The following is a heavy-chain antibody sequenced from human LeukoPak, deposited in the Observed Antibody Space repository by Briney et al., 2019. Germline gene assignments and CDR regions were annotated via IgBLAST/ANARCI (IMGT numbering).Heavy chain of an antibody. D-gene: IGHD6-19*01. J-gene: IGHJ4*02. Sequence: ASVKVSCKASGYTFTSYDINWVRQVTGQGLEWMGWMNPNSGNTGYAQKSQGRVTMTRNTSISTAYMELSSLRSEDTAVYYCARGLGSAVAGYFDYWGQGTLVTVSS. CDR1: GYTFTSYD. CDR2: MNPNSGNT. V-gene: IGHV1-8*01. CDR3: ARGLGSAVAGYFDY.